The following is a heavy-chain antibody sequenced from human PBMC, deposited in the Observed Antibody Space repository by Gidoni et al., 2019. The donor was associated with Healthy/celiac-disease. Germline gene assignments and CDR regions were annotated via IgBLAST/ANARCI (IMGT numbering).Heavy chain of an antibody. CDR2: IYYSGST. CDR3: ARVFGSADY. V-gene: IGHV4-59*02. D-gene: IGHD3-10*01. J-gene: IGHJ4*02. Sequence: QVQLQESGPGLVKPSETLSLTCPVSGGSVSSYYWSWIRQPPGKGLEWIGDIYYSGSTNYNPSLKSRVTISVDTSKNQFSLKLSSVTAADTAVYYCARVFGSADYWGQGTLVTVSS. CDR1: GGSVSSYY.